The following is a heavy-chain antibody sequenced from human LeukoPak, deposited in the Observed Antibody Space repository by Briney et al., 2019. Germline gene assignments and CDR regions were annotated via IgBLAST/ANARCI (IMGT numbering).Heavy chain of an antibody. CDR3: ARAFGSMTNWFDP. Sequence: GGSLRLSCAASGFTFSSYWMHWVRQAPGKGLEWVSVIYSGGSTYYADSVKGRFTISRDNSKNTLYLQMNSLRAEDTAVYYCARAFGSMTNWFDPWGQGTLVTVSS. CDR2: IYSGGST. J-gene: IGHJ5*02. V-gene: IGHV3-66*01. D-gene: IGHD1-26*01. CDR1: GFTFSSYW.